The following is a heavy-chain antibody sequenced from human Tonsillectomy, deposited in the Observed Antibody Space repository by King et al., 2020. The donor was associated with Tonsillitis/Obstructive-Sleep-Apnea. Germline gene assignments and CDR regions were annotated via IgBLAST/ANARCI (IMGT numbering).Heavy chain of an antibody. CDR1: GYTLTIYV. CDR3: ARVTTGPSYSYMDV. V-gene: IGHV1-18*01. CDR2: ISAQNGKT. D-gene: IGHD4-17*01. J-gene: IGHJ6*03. Sequence: QLVQSGAEVKKPGASVKVSCQASGYTLTIYVISWVRQAPGQGLEWMGWISAQNGKTNYAQKFQGRVTMTTDTSTSTAYMELRSLSSDDTAVYYCARVTTGPSYSYMDVWGEGTTVAVSS.